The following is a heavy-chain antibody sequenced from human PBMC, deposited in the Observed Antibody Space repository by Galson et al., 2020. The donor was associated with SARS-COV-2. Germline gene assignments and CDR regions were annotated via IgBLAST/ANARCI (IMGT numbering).Heavy chain of an antibody. CDR3: ARLGGGFCDGVCYPYIMDV. CDR1: AGTISTSDYY. J-gene: IGHJ6*02. CDR2: IYYIGIS. Sequence: ASETLSLTCTVSAGTISTSDYYWGWIRQPPGKGLEWLGNIYYIGISSYNPSLHSRLTMSVDTSKNQFSLKLTSVTAADTAVYYCARLGGGFCDGVCYPYIMDVWGQGTTVTVSS. D-gene: IGHD2-21*02. V-gene: IGHV4-39*01.